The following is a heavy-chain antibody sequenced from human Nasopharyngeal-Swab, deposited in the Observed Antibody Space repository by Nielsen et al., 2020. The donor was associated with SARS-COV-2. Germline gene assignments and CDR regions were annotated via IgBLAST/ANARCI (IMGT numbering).Heavy chain of an antibody. CDR1: GFIVSNTY. CDR2: IYSGGNT. D-gene: IGHD5-24*01. Sequence: GESLKISCAASGFIVSNTYMSWVRQAPGKGLEWVSLIYSGGNTYYTDSVKGRFTVSRDKSKNTLYLQMNSLRADDTAVYFCARGGGDAYNPIDFWGRGTLVTVSS. CDR3: ARGGGDAYNPIDF. J-gene: IGHJ4*02. V-gene: IGHV3-53*01.